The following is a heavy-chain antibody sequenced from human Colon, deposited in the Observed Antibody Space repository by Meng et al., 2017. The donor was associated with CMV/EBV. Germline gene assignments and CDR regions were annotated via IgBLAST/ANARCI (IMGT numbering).Heavy chain of an antibody. CDR2: VFFRGST. J-gene: IGHJ5*02. CDR1: GGSISNSNYQ. D-gene: IGHD1-26*01. CDR3: ARVRILGATIDT. Sequence: TVSGGSISNSNYQWGWIRPAPGNALEWIGNVFFRGSTYYNPSLGGRVILSVDTSKNQFSLDLSSVTAADTAVYFCARVRILGATIDTWGQGTLVTVSS. V-gene: IGHV4-39*07.